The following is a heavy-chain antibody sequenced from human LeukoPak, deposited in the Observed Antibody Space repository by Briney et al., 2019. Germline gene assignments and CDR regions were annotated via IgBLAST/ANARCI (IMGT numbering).Heavy chain of an antibody. CDR1: GYSFTSYW. CDR3: ARRHYYDSSGIDFDY. J-gene: IGHJ4*02. Sequence: GESLKISCKGSGYSFTSYWIGWVRQMPGKGLEWMGIIYPGDSDTRYGPSFQGQVTISADKSISTAYLQWSSLKASDTAMYYCARRHYYDSSGIDFDYWGQGTLVTVSS. V-gene: IGHV5-51*01. D-gene: IGHD3-22*01. CDR2: IYPGDSDT.